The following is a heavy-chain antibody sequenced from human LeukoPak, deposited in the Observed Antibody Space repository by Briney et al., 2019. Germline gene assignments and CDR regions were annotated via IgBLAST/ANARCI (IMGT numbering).Heavy chain of an antibody. CDR3: ARDARGWSGFDY. Sequence: PSETLSLTCSVSGGSISGYYLSWIRQPAGKGREWIGRIYTTGNTDYNPSLKSRVTMSVDTSKNQFSLNLSSVTAADTAVYYCARDARGWSGFDYWGQGTLVTVSS. CDR1: GGSISGYY. V-gene: IGHV4-4*07. D-gene: IGHD3-3*01. CDR2: IYTTGNT. J-gene: IGHJ4*02.